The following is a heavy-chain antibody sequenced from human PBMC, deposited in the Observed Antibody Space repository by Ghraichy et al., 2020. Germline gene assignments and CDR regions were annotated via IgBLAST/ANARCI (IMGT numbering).Heavy chain of an antibody. CDR1: GFTFSSYW. Sequence: GGSLRLSCAASGFTFSSYWMHWVRQGPGKGLVWVSRINSDESSTTYADYVKGRFTISRDNAKNTLYLQMNSLRVEDTAVYYCAREYSSSRYFDYWGQGILVTVSS. CDR2: INSDESST. D-gene: IGHD6-6*01. CDR3: AREYSSSRYFDY. V-gene: IGHV3-74*01. J-gene: IGHJ4*02.